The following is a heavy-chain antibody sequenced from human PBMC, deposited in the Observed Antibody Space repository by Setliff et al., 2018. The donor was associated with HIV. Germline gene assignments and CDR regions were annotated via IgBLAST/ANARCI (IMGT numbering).Heavy chain of an antibody. V-gene: IGHV3-23*01. CDR3: AKTQTVITVYGPFDS. Sequence: GGSLRLSCAASGFSFRSYAVSWVRQAPGKGLQWVSVISGSGDITYYRESVKGRFTVSRDNSNNTVYLQMNSLRAEDTAMYYCAKTQTVITVYGPFDSWGQGTPVTVSS. D-gene: IGHD4-4*01. CDR2: ISGSGDIT. J-gene: IGHJ4*02. CDR1: GFSFRSYA.